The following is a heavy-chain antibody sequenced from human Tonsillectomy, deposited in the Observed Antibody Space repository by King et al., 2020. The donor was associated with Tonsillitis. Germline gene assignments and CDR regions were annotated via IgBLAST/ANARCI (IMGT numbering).Heavy chain of an antibody. Sequence: VQLQESGPGLVKPSQTLSLTCTVSGGSISSGVYYWSWIRQPAGKGLEWIGHIYIRGSTNSNPSLRSRVTMSLDTSKNQFSLKLSSVTAADTAVYYCAREYYHFLFDPWGQGTLVTVSS. CDR1: GGSISSGVYY. V-gene: IGHV4-61*02. CDR3: AREYYHFLFDP. CDR2: IYIRGST. J-gene: IGHJ5*02. D-gene: IGHD3-3*01.